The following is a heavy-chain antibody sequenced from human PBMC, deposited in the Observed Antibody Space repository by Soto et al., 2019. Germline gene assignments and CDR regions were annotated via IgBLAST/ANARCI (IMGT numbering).Heavy chain of an antibody. CDR2: ISSSSSTI. CDR3: ARGYDYYDSSGYYY. J-gene: IGHJ4*02. V-gene: IGHV3-48*02. CDR1: GFTFSSYS. D-gene: IGHD3-22*01. Sequence: EVQLVESGGGLVQPGGSLRLSCAASGFTFSSYSMNWVRQAPGKGLEWVSYISSSSSTIYYADSVKGRFTISRDNAKNSLYLQMNSLRDEDTAVYYCARGYDYYDSSGYYYWGQGTLVTVSS.